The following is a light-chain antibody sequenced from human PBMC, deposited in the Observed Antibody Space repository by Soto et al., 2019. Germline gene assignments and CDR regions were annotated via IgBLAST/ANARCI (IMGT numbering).Light chain of an antibody. CDR1: SSDVGGYNY. V-gene: IGLV2-14*01. Sequence: QSALTQPASVSGSPGQSITISCTGTSSDVGGYNYVSWFQQHPGKAPKLMIYEVSSRPSGVSNRFSGSKSGNTASLTISGLQTEDEADYYCNSYTTSSTWVFGGGTRSPS. CDR3: NSYTTSSTWV. J-gene: IGLJ3*02. CDR2: EVS.